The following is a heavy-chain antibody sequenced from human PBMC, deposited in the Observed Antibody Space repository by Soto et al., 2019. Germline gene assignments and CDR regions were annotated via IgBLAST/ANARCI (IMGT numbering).Heavy chain of an antibody. CDR2: IIPIFGTA. D-gene: IGHD2-21*02. CDR3: ARSYCGGDCYYVGSAFDI. CDR1: VGTFSSYA. J-gene: IGHJ3*02. V-gene: IGHV1-69*13. Sequence: GASVKVSCKASVGTFSSYAISWVRQAPGQGLEWMGGIIPIFGTANYAQKFQGRVTITADESTSTAYMELSSLRSEDTAVYYCARSYCGGDCYYVGSAFDIWGQGTMVTVSS.